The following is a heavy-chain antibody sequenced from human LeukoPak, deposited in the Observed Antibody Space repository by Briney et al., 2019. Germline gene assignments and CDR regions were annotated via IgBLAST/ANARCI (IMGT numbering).Heavy chain of an antibody. CDR1: GYTLASYG. V-gene: IGHV1-18*01. CDR2: ISAYNDNT. J-gene: IGHJ4*02. D-gene: IGHD6-13*01. Sequence: GASVKVSCKASGYTLASYGISWVRQAPGQGLEWMGWISAYNDNTKYAQNLQGRVTMTTDTSTSTAYMEPRSLTSDDTALYYCARDTARITTPGGPDYWGQGTLVTVSS. CDR3: ARDTARITTPGGPDY.